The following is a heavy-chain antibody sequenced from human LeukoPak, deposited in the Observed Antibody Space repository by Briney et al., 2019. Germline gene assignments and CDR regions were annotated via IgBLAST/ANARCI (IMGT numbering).Heavy chain of an antibody. CDR2: IWYDGSNK. V-gene: IGHV3-33*01. Sequence: GRSLRLSCAASGFTFSSYGMRWVRQAPGKGLEWVAVIWYDGSNKYYADSVKGRFTISRDNSKNTLYLQMNSLRAEDTAVYYCASTSSWTDYWGQGTLVTVSS. CDR1: GFTFSSYG. CDR3: ASTSSWTDY. D-gene: IGHD6-13*01. J-gene: IGHJ4*02.